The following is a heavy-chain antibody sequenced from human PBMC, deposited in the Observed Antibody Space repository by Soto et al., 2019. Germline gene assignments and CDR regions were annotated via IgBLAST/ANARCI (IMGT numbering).Heavy chain of an antibody. V-gene: IGHV3-74*01. Sequence: EVQLVESGGGLVQPGGSRRLSCEASGFTFSSSWRHGVRQAPGKGLGWVSRINSDGSSTSYADSVKGRFTISRDNAKNTLYLQMNSLRAEDTAVYYCARGGDGYNPFDYWGQGTLVTVSS. CDR1: GFTFSSSW. CDR2: INSDGSST. CDR3: ARGGDGYNPFDY. D-gene: IGHD5-12*01. J-gene: IGHJ4*02.